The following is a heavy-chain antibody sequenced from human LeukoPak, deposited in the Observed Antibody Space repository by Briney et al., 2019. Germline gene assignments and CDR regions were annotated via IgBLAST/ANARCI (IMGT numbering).Heavy chain of an antibody. J-gene: IGHJ5*01. CDR1: GFTFSSYW. CDR3: ASLLWFGESLPNWFDS. V-gene: IGHV3-74*01. D-gene: IGHD3-10*01. Sequence: GGSLRLSCAASGFTFSSYWMHWVRQAPGKGLVWVSRVNTDGSTTSYADSVKGRFTISRDNAKNTLYLQMNSLRAEDTVLYYCASLLWFGESLPNWFDSWGQGTLVTVSP. CDR2: VNTDGSTT.